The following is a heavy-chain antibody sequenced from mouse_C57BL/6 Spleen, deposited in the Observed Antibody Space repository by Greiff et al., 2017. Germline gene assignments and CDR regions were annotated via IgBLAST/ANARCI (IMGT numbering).Heavy chain of an antibody. V-gene: IGHV1-55*01. CDR2: IYPGGGST. CDR1: GYTFTSYC. CDR3: ARRDYDEGDDVDD. J-gene: IGHJ2*01. D-gene: IGHD2-4*01. Sequence: QVQLQQPGAELVKPGASVKLSCKASGYTFTSYCITWVKQRPGQGLEWIGGIYPGGGSTTYNEKFKGKATLTVDTSSSTAYMELHSLTSEDSAVYYCARRDYDEGDDVDDRGQGTTLTVAS.